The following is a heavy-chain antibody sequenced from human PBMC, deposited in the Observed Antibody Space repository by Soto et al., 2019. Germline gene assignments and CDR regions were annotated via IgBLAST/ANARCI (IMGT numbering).Heavy chain of an antibody. J-gene: IGHJ6*02. CDR3: AKDVLLWFGELSSVGGGMDV. V-gene: IGHV3-9*01. CDR2: ISWNSGSI. D-gene: IGHD3-10*01. Sequence: GGSLRLSCAASGFTFDDYAMHWVRQAPGKGLEWVSGISWNSGSIGYADSVKGRFAISRDNAKNSLYLQMNSLRAEDTALYYCAKDVLLWFGELSSVGGGMDVWGQGTTVTVSS. CDR1: GFTFDDYA.